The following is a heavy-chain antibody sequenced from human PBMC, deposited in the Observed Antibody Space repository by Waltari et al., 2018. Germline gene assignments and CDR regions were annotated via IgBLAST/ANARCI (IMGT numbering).Heavy chain of an antibody. J-gene: IGHJ3*02. CDR1: GYTLPELS. V-gene: IGHV1-24*01. Sequence: QVQLVQSGAEVKKPGASVKVSCKVSGYTLPELSMPWGGRAPGKGLEWMGGFDPEEGETIYAQKFQGRVTMTEDTSTDTAYMELSSLRSEDTAVYYCATFSATERDAFDIWGQGTMVTVSS. D-gene: IGHD2-21*02. CDR2: FDPEEGET. CDR3: ATFSATERDAFDI.